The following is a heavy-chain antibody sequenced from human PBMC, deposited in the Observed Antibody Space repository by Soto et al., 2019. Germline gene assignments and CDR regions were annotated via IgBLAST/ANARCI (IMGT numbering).Heavy chain of an antibody. Sequence: HPGGSLRLSCAASGFTVSSNYMSWVRQAPGEGLEWVSVIYSGGSTYYADSVKGRFTISRDNSKNKLYLQMNSLRAEDTAVYYCAANGATQYYGMDVWGQGTKVTVYS. D-gene: IGHD1-26*01. CDR1: GFTVSSNY. CDR3: AANGATQYYGMDV. V-gene: IGHV3-53*01. J-gene: IGHJ6*02. CDR2: IYSGGST.